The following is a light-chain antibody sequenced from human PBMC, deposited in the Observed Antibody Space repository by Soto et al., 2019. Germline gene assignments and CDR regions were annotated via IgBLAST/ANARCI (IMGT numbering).Light chain of an antibody. J-gene: IGKJ2*01. CDR3: QQSFSTPPT. Sequence: DIQMTQSPSSLSASVGDRVTITCRASQSIGTYLNWYLQKPGKAPQLLIHAASSLQTGVPSRFRGSGSGTEFTLTISSLQPEDFASFYCQQSFSTPPTFGQGTKLAIK. CDR2: AAS. CDR1: QSIGTY. V-gene: IGKV1-39*01.